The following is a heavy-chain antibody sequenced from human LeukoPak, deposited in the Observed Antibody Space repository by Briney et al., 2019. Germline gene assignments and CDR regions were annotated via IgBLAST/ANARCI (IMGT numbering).Heavy chain of an antibody. V-gene: IGHV1-69*04. Sequence: ASVKVSCKASGGTFISYAISWVRQAPGQGVEWMGRIIPILGIANYAQKFQGRVTITADKSTSTAYMELSSLRSEDTAVYYCARAVTVVRGYFDYWGQGTLVTVSS. CDR3: ARAVTVVRGYFDY. D-gene: IGHD2-15*01. CDR1: GGTFISYA. CDR2: IIPILGIA. J-gene: IGHJ4*02.